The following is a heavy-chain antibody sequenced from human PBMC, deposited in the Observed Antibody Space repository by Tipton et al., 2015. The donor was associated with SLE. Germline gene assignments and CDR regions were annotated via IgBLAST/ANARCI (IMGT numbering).Heavy chain of an antibody. Sequence: SLRLSCVASQFNFRDFYMSWVRQAPGKGLEWVADISPSGDRKYYADSVKGRFTISRDNAKDSVYLQMNSLRAEDTAVYYCAKDPGSGWTFDYWGQGTLVTVSS. V-gene: IGHV3-11*04. CDR2: ISPSGDRK. D-gene: IGHD6-19*01. CDR3: AKDPGSGWTFDY. J-gene: IGHJ4*02. CDR1: QFNFRDFY.